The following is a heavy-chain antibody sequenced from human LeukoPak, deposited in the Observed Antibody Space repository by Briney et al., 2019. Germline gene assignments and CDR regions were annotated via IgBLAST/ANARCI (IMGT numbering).Heavy chain of an antibody. CDR1: GFIFGGYA. V-gene: IGHV3-30-3*01. Sequence: GGSLRLSCAASGFIFGGYAMHWVRQAPGKGLEWLAVISYDGGKTYYADSVEGRFTISRDNSKSTVYLEINSLRSEDTAIYYCARGFNDFWSGSQLEYWGQGPRVSVSS. CDR3: ARGFNDFWSGSQLEY. CDR2: ISYDGGKT. D-gene: IGHD3-3*01. J-gene: IGHJ4*02.